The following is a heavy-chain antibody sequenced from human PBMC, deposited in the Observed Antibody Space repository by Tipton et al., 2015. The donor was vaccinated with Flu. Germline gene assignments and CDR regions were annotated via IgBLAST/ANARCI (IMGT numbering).Heavy chain of an antibody. D-gene: IGHD2-8*02. CDR3: ARRYCSGGVCFYGMDV. Sequence: QMQLVQSGAEVKKPGASVKVSCKASGYTFTSYGMNWVRQAPGQGLEWMGWISASNGNTNYAQKFQGRVTMTTDTSTTTAYMELRSLRSDDTAVYYCARRYCSGGVCFYGMDVWGQGTTVTVSS. V-gene: IGHV1-18*04. J-gene: IGHJ6*02. CDR1: GYTFTSYG. CDR2: ISASNGNT.